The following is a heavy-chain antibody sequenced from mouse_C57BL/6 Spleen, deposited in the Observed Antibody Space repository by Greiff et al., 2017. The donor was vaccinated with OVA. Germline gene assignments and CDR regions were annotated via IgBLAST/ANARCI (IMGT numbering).Heavy chain of an antibody. CDR2: INPNNGGT. D-gene: IGHD1-1*01. V-gene: IGHV1-26*01. J-gene: IGHJ2*01. Sequence: VQLQQSGPELVKPGASVKISCKASGYTFTDYYMNWVKQSHGKSLEWIGDINPNNGGTSYNQKFKGKATLTVDKSSSTAYMELRSLTSEDSAVYYCARAMDYYGSSYPDYWGQGTTLTVSS. CDR1: GYTFTDYY. CDR3: ARAMDYYGSSYPDY.